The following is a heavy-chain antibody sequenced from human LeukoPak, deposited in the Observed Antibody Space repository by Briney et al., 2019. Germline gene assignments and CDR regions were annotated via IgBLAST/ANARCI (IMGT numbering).Heavy chain of an antibody. D-gene: IGHD4-23*01. V-gene: IGHV4-59*12. CDR2: IYYSGST. CDR1: GGSISTYY. J-gene: IGHJ6*03. Sequence: KPSETLSLTCTVSGGSISTYYWSWLRQPPGKGLEWIGYIYYSGSTNYNPSLKSRVTISVDKSKNQFSLKLSSVTAADTAVYYCARGVGYGGNSGVFRGHRRDYYYYMDVWGKGTTVTVSS. CDR3: ARGVGYGGNSGVFRGHRRDYYYYMDV.